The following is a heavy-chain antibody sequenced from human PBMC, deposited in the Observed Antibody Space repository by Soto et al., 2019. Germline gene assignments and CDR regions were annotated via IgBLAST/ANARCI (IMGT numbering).Heavy chain of an antibody. V-gene: IGHV1-18*01. CDR3: ARGRYGDY. D-gene: IGHD1-1*01. Sequence: QVHLVQSGAEVKKPGASVKVSCKGSGYDFTTYGIIWVRQAPGQGLEWMAWISAHNGNTDYAQKLQGRVTVTRDTARSAEYMELRSLRSDDTAMYYCARGRYGDYWGQGALVTVSS. J-gene: IGHJ4*02. CDR2: ISAHNGNT. CDR1: GYDFTTYG.